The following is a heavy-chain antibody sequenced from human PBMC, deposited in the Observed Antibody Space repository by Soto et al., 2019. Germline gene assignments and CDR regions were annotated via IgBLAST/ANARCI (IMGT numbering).Heavy chain of an antibody. J-gene: IGHJ4*02. CDR2: ISHDGSNT. CDR1: GFTFGNYV. CDR3: ARGLVPAGDIY. Sequence: QVHLVQTGGDVVQPGRSLRLSCAASGFTFGNYVLHWVRQAPGKGLEWVAVISHDGSNTYYADSVKGRFTISRDNSKNTLYLQMNSLITDDTAVYYCARGLVPAGDIYWGQGTLITVSS. V-gene: IGHV3-30-3*01. D-gene: IGHD6-19*01.